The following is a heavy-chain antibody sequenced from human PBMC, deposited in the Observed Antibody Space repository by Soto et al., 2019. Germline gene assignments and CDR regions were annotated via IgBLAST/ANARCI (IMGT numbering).Heavy chain of an antibody. D-gene: IGHD3-3*01. CDR2: IYYSGST. CDR3: ARGYDFWSGYYTFDY. V-gene: IGHV4-59*01. CDR1: DGSISSYY. J-gene: IGHJ4*02. Sequence: SETLSVTSTVADGSISSYYWRWIRQPPGKGLEWIGYIYYSGSTNYNPSLKSRVTISVDTSKNQFSLKLSSVTAADTAVYYCARGYDFWSGYYTFDYWGQGTLVTGSS.